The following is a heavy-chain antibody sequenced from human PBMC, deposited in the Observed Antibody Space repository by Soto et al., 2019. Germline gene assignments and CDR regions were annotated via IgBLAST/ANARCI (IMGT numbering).Heavy chain of an antibody. CDR1: GGSISSSSYY. CDR3: ARHWVSGSYRTIDY. D-gene: IGHD3-16*02. CDR2: IYYSGST. V-gene: IGHV4-39*01. J-gene: IGHJ4*02. Sequence: SETLSLTCTVSGGSISSSSYYWGWIRQPPGKGLEWIGSIYYSGSTYYNPSLKSRVTISVDTSKNQFSLKLSSVTAADTAVYYCARHWVSGSYRTIDYWGQGTLVTVSS.